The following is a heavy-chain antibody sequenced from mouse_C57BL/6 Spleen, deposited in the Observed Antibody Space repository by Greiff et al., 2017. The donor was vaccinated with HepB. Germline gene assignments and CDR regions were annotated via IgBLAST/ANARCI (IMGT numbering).Heavy chain of an antibody. Sequence: VQLVESGPELVKPGASVKISCKASGYAFSSSWMNWVKQRPGKGLEWIGRIYPGDGDTNYNGKFKGKATLTADKSSSTAYMQLSSLTSEDSAVYFCARRTTVVAKEGYFDYWGQGTTLTVSS. CDR1: GYAFSSSW. CDR3: ARRTTVVAKEGYFDY. D-gene: IGHD1-1*01. V-gene: IGHV1-82*01. J-gene: IGHJ2*01. CDR2: IYPGDGDT.